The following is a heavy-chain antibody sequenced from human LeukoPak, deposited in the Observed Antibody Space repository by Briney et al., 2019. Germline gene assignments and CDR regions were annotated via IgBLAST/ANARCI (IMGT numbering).Heavy chain of an antibody. Sequence: GESPQISCQGSGSSFTSYWIGWVRQLPGKGLEWMGIIYPGDSGTRYSPSFQGQVTISADKSITTAYLQWSSLRASDTAMYYCARPANRGDAFDIWGQGTMVTVSS. D-gene: IGHD2/OR15-2a*01. V-gene: IGHV5-51*01. J-gene: IGHJ3*02. CDR2: IYPGDSGT. CDR3: ARPANRGDAFDI. CDR1: GSSFTSYW.